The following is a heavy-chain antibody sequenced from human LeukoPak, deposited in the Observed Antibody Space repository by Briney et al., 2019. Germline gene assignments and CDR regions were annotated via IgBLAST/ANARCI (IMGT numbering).Heavy chain of an antibody. CDR1: GFTFSSYG. CDR2: IRYDGSNK. J-gene: IGHJ4*02. Sequence: GGSLRLSCAASGFTFSSYGMHKVRQAPGKGLEWVAFIRYDGSNKYYADSVKGRFTISRDNPKNTLYLQMNSLRAEDTAVYYCHIAAGVYWGQGTLVTVSS. D-gene: IGHD6-6*01. V-gene: IGHV3-30*02. CDR3: HIAAGVY.